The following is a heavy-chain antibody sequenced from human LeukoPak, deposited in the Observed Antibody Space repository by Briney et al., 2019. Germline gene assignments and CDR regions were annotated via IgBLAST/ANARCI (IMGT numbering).Heavy chain of an antibody. D-gene: IGHD5-18*01. CDR1: GGTFSSYA. CDR3: ARGNSGYRYGYGIRYYFDS. Sequence: ASVKVSCKASGGTFSSYAISWVRQAPGQGLEWMGGIIPIFGTANYAQKFQGRVTITTDESTSTAYMELSSLRSEDTAVYYCARGNSGYRYGYGIRYYFDSWGQGTLVTVSS. V-gene: IGHV1-69*05. CDR2: IIPIFGTA. J-gene: IGHJ4*02.